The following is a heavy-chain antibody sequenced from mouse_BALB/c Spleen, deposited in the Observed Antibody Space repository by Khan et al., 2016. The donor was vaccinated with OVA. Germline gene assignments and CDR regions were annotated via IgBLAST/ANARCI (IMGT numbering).Heavy chain of an antibody. V-gene: IGHV3-2*02. Sequence: EVQLQESGPGLVKPSQSLSLTCTVTGYSITSDYAWNWIRQFPGNKLEWMGYISYSGSTSYNPSLKSRISITRDTSKNQFFLQLNSVTNEDTATYYSARWGYYYRDYFDYWGQGTTLTVSS. CDR1: GYSITSDYA. CDR2: ISYSGST. CDR3: ARWGYYYRDYFDY. D-gene: IGHD1-1*01. J-gene: IGHJ2*01.